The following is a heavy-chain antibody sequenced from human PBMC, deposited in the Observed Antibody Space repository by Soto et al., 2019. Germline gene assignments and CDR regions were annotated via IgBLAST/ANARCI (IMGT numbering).Heavy chain of an antibody. J-gene: IGHJ4*02. CDR1: GFTFSNAW. CDR3: TTLYGSGSYYHFDY. CDR2: IKSKTDGGTT. V-gene: IGHV3-15*01. Sequence: GESLKISCAASGFTFSNAWMSWVRQAPGKGLEWVGRIKSKTDGGTTDYAAPVKGRFTISRDDSKNTLYLQMNSLKTEDTAVYYCTTLYGSGSYYHFDYWGQGTLVTVSS. D-gene: IGHD3-10*01.